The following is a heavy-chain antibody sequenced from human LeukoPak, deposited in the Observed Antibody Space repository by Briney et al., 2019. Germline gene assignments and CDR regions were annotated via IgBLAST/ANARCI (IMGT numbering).Heavy chain of an antibody. V-gene: IGHV3-30*04. J-gene: IGHJ6*02. Sequence: GGSLRLSCAASGFTFSSYAMHWVRQAPGKGLEWVAVISYDGSNKYYADSVKGRFTISRDNSKNTLYLQMNSLRAEDTAVYYCAKGGYYDILTGGYGMDVWGQGTTVTVSS. D-gene: IGHD3-9*01. CDR3: AKGGYYDILTGGYGMDV. CDR2: ISYDGSNK. CDR1: GFTFSSYA.